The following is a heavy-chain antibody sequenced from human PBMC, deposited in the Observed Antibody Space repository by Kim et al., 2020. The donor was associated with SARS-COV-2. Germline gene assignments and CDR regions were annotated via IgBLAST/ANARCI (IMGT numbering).Heavy chain of an antibody. Sequence: GGSLRLSCAASGFTFSSYAMSWVRQAPGKGLEWVSVISGSGGSTYYADSVKGRFTISRDNSKNTLYLQMTSLRAEDTAVYYCAKDLSGYYYYGMDVWGQGTTGTVSS. V-gene: IGHV3-23*01. D-gene: IGHD6-19*01. CDR2: ISGSGGST. CDR3: AKDLSGYYYYGMDV. CDR1: GFTFSSYA. J-gene: IGHJ6*02.